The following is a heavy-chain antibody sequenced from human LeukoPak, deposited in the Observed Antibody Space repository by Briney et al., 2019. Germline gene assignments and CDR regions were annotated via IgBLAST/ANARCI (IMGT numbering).Heavy chain of an antibody. CDR3: ARVFGDKFDY. V-gene: IGHV3-48*03. Sequence: PGGSLRLSCVASGFTFSSYEMNWVRQAPGKGLEWVSYISSSGSTIYYADSVKGRFTISRDNAKNSLYLQMNSLRAEDTAVYYCARVFGDKFDYWGQGTLVTVSS. J-gene: IGHJ4*02. D-gene: IGHD3-10*02. CDR2: ISSSGSTI. CDR1: GFTFSSYE.